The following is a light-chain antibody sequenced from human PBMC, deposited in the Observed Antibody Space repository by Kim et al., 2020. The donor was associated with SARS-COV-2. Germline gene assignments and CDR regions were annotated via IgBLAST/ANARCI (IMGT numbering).Light chain of an antibody. Sequence: SYELTQPPSLSVSPGQTANIPCSGDRLGDKNAAWYQQKPGQSPVLVIYQDDQRPSGNPERFSGSNSGNTATLTISGTQAMDEADYYCQSWDSGAGGFGPG. CDR3: QSWDSGAGG. J-gene: IGLJ1*01. V-gene: IGLV3-1*01. CDR2: QDD. CDR1: RLGDKN.